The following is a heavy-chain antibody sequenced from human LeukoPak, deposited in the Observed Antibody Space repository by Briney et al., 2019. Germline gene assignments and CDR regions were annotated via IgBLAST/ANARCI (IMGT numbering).Heavy chain of an antibody. Sequence: GGSLRLSCAVSGFTFSHAWMSWDRQAPGKGLEWVGRIKSKTDGETTDYAAPLKGRFTISRDDSKNTLYLQMNSLETEDTAVYYCTTGPYINDYWGQGTLVTVSS. CDR1: GFTFSHAW. D-gene: IGHD1-14*01. V-gene: IGHV3-15*01. CDR3: TTGPYINDY. CDR2: IKSKTDGETT. J-gene: IGHJ4*02.